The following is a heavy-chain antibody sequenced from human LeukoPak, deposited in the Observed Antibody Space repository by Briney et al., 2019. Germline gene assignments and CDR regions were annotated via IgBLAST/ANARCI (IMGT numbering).Heavy chain of an antibody. Sequence: GGSLRLSCAASGFTFSSYSMNWVRQAPGKGLEWVSYISSSSGTIYYADSVRGRFTISRDNAKNSLYLQMNSLRDEDTAVYYCARDPDHYGPGDYWGQGTLVTVSS. CDR2: ISSSSGTI. V-gene: IGHV3-48*02. J-gene: IGHJ4*02. CDR1: GFTFSSYS. CDR3: ARDPDHYGPGDY. D-gene: IGHD4-17*01.